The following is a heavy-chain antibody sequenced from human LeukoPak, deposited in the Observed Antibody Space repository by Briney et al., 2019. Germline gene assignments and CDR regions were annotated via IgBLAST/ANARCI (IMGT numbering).Heavy chain of an antibody. V-gene: IGHV3-23*01. CDR3: AKSVGAYYYDTS. J-gene: IGHJ4*02. Sequence: PGGSLRHSCAAFGFTFSGSAMSWVRQAPGKGLEWVSAIGGSGGRTYYVDSVKGRFTVSRDNSKSTLYLQMNSLRAEDTAVYYCAKSVGAYYYDTSGGQGTLVTVSS. D-gene: IGHD3-22*01. CDR2: IGGSGGRT. CDR1: GFTFSGSA.